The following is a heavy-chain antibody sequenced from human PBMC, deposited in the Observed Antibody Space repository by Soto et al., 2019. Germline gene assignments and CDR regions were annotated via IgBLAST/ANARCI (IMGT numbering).Heavy chain of an antibody. Sequence: GGSLRLSCAGYGFTFSRQWMSWVRQAPGKGLEWVANIKEDGSEKDYVDSVKGRFTISRDNAKNSLFLQMNNLRVEDAAVYYCAILPPDVRHFGVFAHCGQGYLVTGSS. D-gene: IGHD3-3*02. V-gene: IGHV3-7*03. CDR2: IKEDGSEK. CDR3: AILPPDVRHFGVFAH. CDR1: GFTFSRQW. J-gene: IGHJ4*02.